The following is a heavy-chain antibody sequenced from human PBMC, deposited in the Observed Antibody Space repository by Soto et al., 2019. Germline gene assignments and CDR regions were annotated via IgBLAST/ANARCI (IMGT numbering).Heavy chain of an antibody. CDR1: GGPIGSYY. CDR2: VYYSDGT. D-gene: IGHD6-13*01. Sequence: QVQLQESGPGLVKPSETLSLTCTVSGGPIGSYYWSWIRQSPGKGLEWIGRVYYSDGTNYNPSLKRRVTISLDRSKNQFSLRLTSVTAADTAVYYCAGTEASSWSFFYDGMDAWGQGTTVAVSS. J-gene: IGHJ6*02. V-gene: IGHV4-59*01. CDR3: AGTEASSWSFFYDGMDA.